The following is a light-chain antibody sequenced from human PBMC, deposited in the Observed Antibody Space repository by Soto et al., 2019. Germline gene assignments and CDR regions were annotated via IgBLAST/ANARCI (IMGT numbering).Light chain of an antibody. J-gene: IGLJ2*01. CDR3: CSYAGSYTVV. V-gene: IGLV2-23*01. CDR2: EDT. Sequence: QSALTQPASVSGSPGQSITISCTGSSSDVGSYNLVSWYQQHPGKAPKLILYEDTKRPSGVSNRFSGSKSGNTASLAISGLQAEDEADYYCCSYAGSYTVVFGGGTKLTVL. CDR1: SSDVGSYNL.